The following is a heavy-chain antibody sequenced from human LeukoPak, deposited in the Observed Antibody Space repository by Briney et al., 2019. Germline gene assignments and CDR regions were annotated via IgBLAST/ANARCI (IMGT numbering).Heavy chain of an antibody. J-gene: IGHJ4*02. Sequence: ETLSLTCAVSGGSFSGYYWTWIRQPPGKGLEWVGRIKSKTDGGTTDYAAPVKGRFTISRDDSKNTLYLQMNSLTTEDTAVYFCAHRDTTMVRVDYWGQGTLVTVSS. CDR1: GGSFSGYY. CDR3: AHRDTTMVRVDY. CDR2: IKSKTDGGTT. V-gene: IGHV3-15*01. D-gene: IGHD5-18*01.